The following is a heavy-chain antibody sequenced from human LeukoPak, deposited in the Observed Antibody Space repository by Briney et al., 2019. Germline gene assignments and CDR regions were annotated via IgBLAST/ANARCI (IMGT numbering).Heavy chain of an antibody. CDR3: ARPTGTRDYYYMDG. CDR2: INHSGST. V-gene: IGHV4-34*01. D-gene: IGHD1-7*01. Sequence: SETLSLTCTVSGGSISSYYWSWIRQPPGKGLEWIGEINHSGSTNYNPSLKSRVTISVDTSKNQFSLKLSSVTAADTAVYYCARPTGTRDYYYMDGWGKGTTVTVSS. CDR1: GGSISSYY. J-gene: IGHJ6*03.